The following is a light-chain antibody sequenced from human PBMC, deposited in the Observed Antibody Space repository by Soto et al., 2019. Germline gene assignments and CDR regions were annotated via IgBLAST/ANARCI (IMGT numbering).Light chain of an antibody. J-gene: IGKJ1*01. CDR1: QTISSW. CDR3: QHYNSIRGK. V-gene: IGKV1-5*03. Sequence: DIQMTQSPSTLSASVGDRVTITCRASQTISSWLAWYQQKPGKAPKLLIYKASTLESGVPSRFSGSGSGTDFTLTISSLQPDDFATYYCQHYNSIRGKFGQGTKVEIK. CDR2: KAS.